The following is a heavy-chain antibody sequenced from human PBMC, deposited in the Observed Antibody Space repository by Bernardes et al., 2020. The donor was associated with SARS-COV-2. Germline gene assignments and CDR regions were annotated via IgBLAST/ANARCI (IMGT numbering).Heavy chain of an antibody. D-gene: IGHD3-3*01. V-gene: IGHV1-69*10. J-gene: IGHJ4*02. CDR2: IIPSVGQT. Sequence: SVKVSCKASGDTSGRYDITWVRQAPGQGLEWVGRIIPSVGQTDYAQAFQGRITITADQSTSTTYMELISLRHDDTAVYYCARDFGSLRRLDHWGQGTLISVSP. CDR3: ARDFGSLRRLDH. CDR1: GDTSGRYD.